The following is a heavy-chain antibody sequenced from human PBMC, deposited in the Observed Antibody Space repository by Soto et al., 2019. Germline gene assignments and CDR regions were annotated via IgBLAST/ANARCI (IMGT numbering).Heavy chain of an antibody. D-gene: IGHD6-13*01. CDR2: IYYSGST. V-gene: IGHV4-59*01. J-gene: IGHJ1*01. Sequence: SETLSLTCTVSGGSISSYYWSWIRQPPGKGLEWIGYIYYSGSTNYNPSLKSRVTISVDTSKNQFSLKLSSVTAADTAVYYCARALLPLDSSSWYHWGQGTLVTVSS. CDR1: GGSISSYY. CDR3: ARALLPLDSSSWYH.